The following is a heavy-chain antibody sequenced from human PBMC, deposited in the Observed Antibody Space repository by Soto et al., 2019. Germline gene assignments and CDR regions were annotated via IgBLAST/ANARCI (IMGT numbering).Heavy chain of an antibody. CDR1: GFSVSTSGVG. J-gene: IGHJ6*02. Sequence: QITLKESGPPLVKPTQTLTLTCTFSGFSVSTSGVGVAWIRQSPGKALEWLALIYWDNDKRYSPFLQSRVTITNDTSKNQVVLTMTNTDPVDTATCHCAHKGGRGDGMDVWGQGTTVTVSS. CDR2: IYWDNDK. V-gene: IGHV2-5*02. CDR3: AHKGGRGDGMDV. D-gene: IGHD2-15*01.